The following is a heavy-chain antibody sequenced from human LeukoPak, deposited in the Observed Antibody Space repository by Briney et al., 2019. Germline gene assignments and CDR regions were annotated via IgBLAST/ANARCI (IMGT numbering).Heavy chain of an antibody. CDR2: IYPGDSDT. CDR3: ARPVGGGYGGASFDY. D-gene: IGHD5-12*01. J-gene: IGHJ4*02. Sequence: GESLKISCKGSGYSFTSYWIGWVRQMPGKGLEWMGTIYPGDSDTRYSPSFQGQVTISADKSISTAYLQWSSLKASDTAMYYCARPVGGGYGGASFDYWGQGTLVTVSS. CDR1: GYSFTSYW. V-gene: IGHV5-51*01.